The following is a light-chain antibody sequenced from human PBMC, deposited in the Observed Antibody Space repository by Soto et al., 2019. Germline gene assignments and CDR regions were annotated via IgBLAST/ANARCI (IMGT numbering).Light chain of an antibody. V-gene: IGLV5-45*03. CDR2: YKSDSDK. CDR3: MIWHSSADV. Sequence: QLVLTQPSSLSASPGASASLTCTLRSGINVGTYRIYWYQQKPGSPPQYLLRYKSDSDKQQGSGVPSRFSGSKDASANAGILLISGLQSEDEADYYCMIWHSSADVFGGGTKLTVL. J-gene: IGLJ2*01. CDR1: SGINVGTYR.